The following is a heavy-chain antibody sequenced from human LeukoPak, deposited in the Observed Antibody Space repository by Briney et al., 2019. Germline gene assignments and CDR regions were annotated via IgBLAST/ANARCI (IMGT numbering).Heavy chain of an antibody. V-gene: IGHV3-33*01. J-gene: IGHJ4*02. D-gene: IGHD3-22*01. CDR1: GFTFSSYG. CDR2: IWYDGSNK. Sequence: GGSLRLSCAASGFTFSSYGMHWVRQAPGKGLEWVAVIWYDGSNKYYADSVKGRFTISRDNSKSTLYLQMNSLRAEDTAVYYCARDHNYYDSSGYSLFDYWGQGTLVTVSS. CDR3: ARDHNYYDSSGYSLFDY.